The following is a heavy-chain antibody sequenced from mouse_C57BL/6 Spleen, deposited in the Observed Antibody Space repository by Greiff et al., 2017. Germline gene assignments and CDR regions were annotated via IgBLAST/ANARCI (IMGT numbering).Heavy chain of an antibody. Sequence: QVQLQQSGAELVRPGASVTLSCKASGYTFTDYEMHWVKQTPVHGLEWIGAIDPETGGTAYNQKFKGKAILTADKSSSTAYMQLRSLTSEDSAVYSCAPDGRGGDYWGQGTTLTVS. D-gene: IGHD1-2*01. V-gene: IGHV1-15*01. J-gene: IGHJ2*01. CDR3: APDGRGGDY. CDR1: GYTFTDYE. CDR2: IDPETGGT.